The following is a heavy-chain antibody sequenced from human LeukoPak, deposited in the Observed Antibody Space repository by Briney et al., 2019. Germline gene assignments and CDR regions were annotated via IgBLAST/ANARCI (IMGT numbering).Heavy chain of an antibody. J-gene: IGHJ4*02. CDR1: GFTFSRDW. Sequence: GGSLRLSCSASGFTFSRDWMSWVRHTPGKGLECVAKIKPDGNEEYYMDSVKGRFTISRDNSKNSLYLHLISLRDEDTAVYYCARDTYDFWSGFDYWGQGTLVTVSS. CDR3: ARDTYDFWSGFDY. D-gene: IGHD3-3*01. V-gene: IGHV3-7*01. CDR2: IKPDGNEE.